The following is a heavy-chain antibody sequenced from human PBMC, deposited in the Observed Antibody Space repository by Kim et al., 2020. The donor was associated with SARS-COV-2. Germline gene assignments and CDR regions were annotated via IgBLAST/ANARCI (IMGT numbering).Heavy chain of an antibody. CDR3: AKASYCSSTSCYNIPSDY. D-gene: IGHD2-2*02. J-gene: IGHJ4*02. CDR1: GFTFSSYA. CDR2: IYSGGSST. V-gene: IGHV3-23*03. Sequence: GGSLRLSCAASGFTFSSYAMSWVRQAPGKGLEWVSVIYSGGSSTYYADSVKGRFTISRDNSKNTLYLQMNSLRAEDTAVYYCAKASYCSSTSCYNIPSDYWGQGTLVTVSS.